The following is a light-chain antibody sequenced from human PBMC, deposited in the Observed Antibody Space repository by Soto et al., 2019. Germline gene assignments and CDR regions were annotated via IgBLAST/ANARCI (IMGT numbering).Light chain of an antibody. CDR2: GES. V-gene: IGKV1-39*01. CDR3: HQSYSTPHT. CDR1: QSINSC. J-gene: IGKJ2*01. Sequence: DIQMTQSPSSLSASVGDTVAITCWASQSINSCLNWYQQKPGKAPKLLIYGESTLQSGVPSRFSGSGSGTEFTLTISSLQPEDFGTFFCHQSYSTPHTFGQGTKLEIK.